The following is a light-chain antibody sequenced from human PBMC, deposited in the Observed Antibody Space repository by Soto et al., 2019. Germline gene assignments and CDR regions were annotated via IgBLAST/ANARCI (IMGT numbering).Light chain of an antibody. CDR1: QGVTTN. Sequence: EIVMTQSPGTLSVSPGERATLSCRAGQGVTTNFAWYQQKSGQSPRLLIYDVSIRATGVPARFSGTGSETDFTLTISGLQSDDSAVYFCQQYNNWPFSFGQGTKVDIK. V-gene: IGKV3-15*01. J-gene: IGKJ1*01. CDR2: DVS. CDR3: QQYNNWPFS.